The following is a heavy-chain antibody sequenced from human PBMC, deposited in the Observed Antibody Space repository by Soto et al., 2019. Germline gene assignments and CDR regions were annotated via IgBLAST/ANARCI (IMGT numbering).Heavy chain of an antibody. CDR1: SGSFCGHC. CDR3: ARLSRVRGATSDYYSMGV. V-gene: IGHV4-34*01. CDR2: VNHSAGT. Sequence: QVQLQMWGAGLLRPAETLSLPCGVSSGSFCGHCWSWIRPPPGQGLAWSGEVNHSAGTTYNPSLTSCVTLSIQTSYNQYSLELSSVTAANAAAYSCARLSRVRGATSDYYSMGVCGHGITLAVAS. J-gene: IGHJ6*03. D-gene: IGHD3-10*01.